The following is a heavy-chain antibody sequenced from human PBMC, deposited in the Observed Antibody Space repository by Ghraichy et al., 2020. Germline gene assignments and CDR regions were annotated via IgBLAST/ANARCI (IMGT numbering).Heavy chain of an antibody. Sequence: GGSLRLSCAASGFTFSSYAMSWVRQAPGKGLEWVSGITGSGGTTYYADSVKGRFTISRDNSKNTLYLQMNSLRAEDTAVYYCAKDELRKVYVSGSQIFNWFDPWGQGTLVTVSS. CDR1: GFTFSSYA. D-gene: IGHD3-10*01. CDR3: AKDELRKVYVSGSQIFNWFDP. CDR2: ITGSGGTT. J-gene: IGHJ5*02. V-gene: IGHV3-23*01.